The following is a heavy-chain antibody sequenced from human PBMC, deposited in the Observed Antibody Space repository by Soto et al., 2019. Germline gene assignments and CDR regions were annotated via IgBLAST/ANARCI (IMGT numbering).Heavy chain of an antibody. CDR1: GYTFTSYD. Sequence: ASVKVSCKASGYTFTSYDINWVRQATGQGLEWMGWMNPNSGNTGYAQKFQGRVTMTRNTSISTAYMELSSLRSEDTAVYYCALQGCSSTSCYAPYYYYMDVWGKGTTVTVSS. V-gene: IGHV1-8*01. J-gene: IGHJ6*03. D-gene: IGHD2-2*01. CDR2: MNPNSGNT. CDR3: ALQGCSSTSCYAPYYYYMDV.